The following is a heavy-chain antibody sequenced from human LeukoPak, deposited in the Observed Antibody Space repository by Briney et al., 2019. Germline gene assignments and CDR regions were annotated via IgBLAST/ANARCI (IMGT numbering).Heavy chain of an antibody. Sequence: PSETLSLTCTVPGGSISSYYWSWIRQPPGKGLEWIGYIYYSGSTNYNPSLKSRVTISVDTSKNQFSLKLSSVTAADTAVYYCARDGALSSGWYSGHAFDIWGQGTMVTVSS. CDR1: GGSISSYY. CDR2: IYYSGST. CDR3: ARDGALSSGWYSGHAFDI. J-gene: IGHJ3*02. D-gene: IGHD6-19*01. V-gene: IGHV4-59*01.